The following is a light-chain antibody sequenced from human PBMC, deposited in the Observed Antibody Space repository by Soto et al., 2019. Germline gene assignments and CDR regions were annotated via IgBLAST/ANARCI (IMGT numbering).Light chain of an antibody. J-gene: IGLJ2*01. CDR1: SSDVGGYNY. Sequence: QSALTQPPSASGSPGQSVTISCTGTSSDVGGYNYVSWYQQHQDKAPKLMIYGVSKRPSGVPDRFSGSSSGNTSSLTVSGLQAEDDAHYYCSSYAGSNNWVFGGGTKLTVL. CDR3: SSYAGSNNWV. CDR2: GVS. V-gene: IGLV2-8*01.